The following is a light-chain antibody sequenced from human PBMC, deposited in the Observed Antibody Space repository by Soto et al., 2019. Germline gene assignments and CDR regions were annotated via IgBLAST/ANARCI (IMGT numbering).Light chain of an antibody. CDR1: SSDFGGYNY. V-gene: IGLV2-14*01. CDR2: DVS. Sequence: QSALTQPASVSGSPGQSITISCTGTSSDFGGYNYVSWYQQHPGKAPKLMIYDVSNRPSGVSNRFSGSKSGNTASLTISGLQAEDEADYYCSPYTSSSTLYVFGTGTKVTVL. J-gene: IGLJ1*01. CDR3: SPYTSSSTLYV.